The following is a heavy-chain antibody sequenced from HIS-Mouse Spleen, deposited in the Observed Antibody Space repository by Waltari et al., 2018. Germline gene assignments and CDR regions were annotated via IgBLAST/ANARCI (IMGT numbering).Heavy chain of an antibody. J-gene: IGHJ4*02. CDR2: ISYDGSNK. CDR3: AKGHVGGYGDYLDY. Sequence: QVQLVESGGGVVQPGRSLRLSCAASGFTFSSYGMHWVRQAPGKGLEWVAVISYDGSNKYYADSVKGRFTISRDNSKNTLYLQMNSLRAEDTAVYYCAKGHVGGYGDYLDYSGQGTLVTVSS. V-gene: IGHV3-30*18. CDR1: GFTFSSYG. D-gene: IGHD4-17*01.